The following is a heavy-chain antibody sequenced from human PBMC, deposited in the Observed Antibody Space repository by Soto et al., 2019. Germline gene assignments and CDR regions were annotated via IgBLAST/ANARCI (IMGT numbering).Heavy chain of an antibody. D-gene: IGHD3-3*02. CDR2: MSGSGGST. CDR1: GFTFNNYA. J-gene: IGHJ6*02. V-gene: IGHV3-23*01. CDR3: VKDLGYSLFAMGGGMDV. Sequence: EVQLLESGGGFVQPGGSWGWSGVAPGFTFNNYAMIWVGQPQGKGPEGVPVMSGSGGSTFYADSVRGRFTTSRDTSKHTVYLQMDRLRVEDTAIYYCVKDLGYSLFAMGGGMDVWGQGTTVTVSS.